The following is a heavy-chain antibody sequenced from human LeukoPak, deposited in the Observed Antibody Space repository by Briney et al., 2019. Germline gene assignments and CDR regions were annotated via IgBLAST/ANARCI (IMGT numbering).Heavy chain of an antibody. CDR3: ARGPYSSSVWYFDY. CDR2: ISSSSSYT. Sequence: GGSLRLSCAASGFTFSDYYMSWIRQAPGKGLEWVSYISSSSSYTNYADSVKGRFTISRDNAKNSLYLQMNSLRAEDTAVYYCARGPYSSSVWYFDYWGQGTLVTVSS. CDR1: GFTFSDYY. D-gene: IGHD6-13*01. J-gene: IGHJ4*02. V-gene: IGHV3-11*06.